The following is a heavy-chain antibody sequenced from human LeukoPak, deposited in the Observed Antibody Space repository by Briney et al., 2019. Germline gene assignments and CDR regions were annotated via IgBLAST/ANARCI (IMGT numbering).Heavy chain of an antibody. V-gene: IGHV4-59*08. CDR2: IYYSRST. J-gene: IGHJ5*02. CDR3: ARTVPIFGVVILPSWFDP. D-gene: IGHD3-3*01. CDR1: GGSISSYY. Sequence: PSVTLSLTCTVSGGSISSYYWSWIRQPPGKGLEWIGYIYYSRSTNYNPSLKSRVTISVDTSKNQFSLKLSSVTAADTAAYYCARTVPIFGVVILPSWFDPWGQGTLVTVSS.